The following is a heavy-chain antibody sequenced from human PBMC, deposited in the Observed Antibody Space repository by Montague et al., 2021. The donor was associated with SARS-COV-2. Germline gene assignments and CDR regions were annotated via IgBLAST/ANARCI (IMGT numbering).Heavy chain of an antibody. CDR3: ARIPVGSKYYFDF. D-gene: IGHD2-2*01. CDR1: GDSVSSNIDT. V-gene: IGHV6-1*01. J-gene: IGHJ4*02. Sequence: CAISGDSVSSNIDTGNWMRQSPSKALEWRGRTYYRSKWYNDYAESVKSRITIDPDTSKHQFSLHLNSVTPEDTAVYYCARIPVGSKYYFDFWGQGTLVPV. CDR2: TYYRSKWYN.